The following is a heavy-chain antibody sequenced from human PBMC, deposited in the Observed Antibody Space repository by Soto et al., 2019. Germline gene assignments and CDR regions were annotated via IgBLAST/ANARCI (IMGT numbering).Heavy chain of an antibody. CDR3: AKEDIAAAGPEH. D-gene: IGHD6-13*01. J-gene: IGHJ4*02. CDR2: ISYDGSNK. CDR1: GFTFSSYG. V-gene: IGHV3-30*18. Sequence: GGSLRLSCAASGFTFSSYGMHWVRQAPGKGLEWVAVISYDGSNKYYADSVKGRFTISRDNSKNTLYLQMNSLRAEDTAVYYCAKEDIAAAGPEHWGQGTLVTVSS.